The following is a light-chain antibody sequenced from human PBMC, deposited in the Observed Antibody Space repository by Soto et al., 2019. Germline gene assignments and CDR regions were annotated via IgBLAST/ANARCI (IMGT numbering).Light chain of an antibody. Sequence: DTPMTQSPSTLSASVGDRVTITCRASQSIGSWLVWYQQKPGKAPKLLIYKTSILENGVPSRFSGSGSGTEFTLSISSLQPDDFATYYCHQYNSYWTFGQGTKVEIK. CDR1: QSIGSW. J-gene: IGKJ1*01. CDR3: HQYNSYWT. V-gene: IGKV1-5*03. CDR2: KTS.